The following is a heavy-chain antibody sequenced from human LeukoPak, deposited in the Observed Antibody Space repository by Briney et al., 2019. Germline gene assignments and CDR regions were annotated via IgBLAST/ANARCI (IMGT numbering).Heavy chain of an antibody. CDR2: IIPIFGIA. D-gene: IGHD3-22*01. Sequence: SVKVSCKASGGTSSSYAISWVRQAPGQGLEWMGRIIPIFGIANYAQKFQGRVTITADKSTSTAYMELSSLRSEDTAVYYCARGYDSSGYYHSDFDYWGQGTLVTVSS. V-gene: IGHV1-69*04. CDR1: GGTSSSYA. J-gene: IGHJ4*02. CDR3: ARGYDSSGYYHSDFDY.